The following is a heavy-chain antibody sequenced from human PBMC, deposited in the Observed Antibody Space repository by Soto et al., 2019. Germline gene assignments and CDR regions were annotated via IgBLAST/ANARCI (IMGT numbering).Heavy chain of an antibody. CDR3: ARLVGGYDSYFDH. J-gene: IGHJ4*02. V-gene: IGHV5-51*01. CDR1: GYDFTRTW. CDR2: IYPGDSET. Sequence: PGGSLKISCKGSGYDFTRTWIGWVRQLPGKGLDWMGIIYPGDSETRYSPSFQGQVTISADKSISTAYLQWSSLKTSDTAMYYCARLVGGYDSYFDHWGQGTRVTVSS. D-gene: IGHD5-12*01.